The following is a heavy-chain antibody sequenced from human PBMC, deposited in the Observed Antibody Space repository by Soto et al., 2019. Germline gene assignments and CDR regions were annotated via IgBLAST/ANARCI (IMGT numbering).Heavy chain of an antibody. Sequence: ASVKVSCKVSGYTLTELSMHWVRQAPGKGLEWMGGFDPEDGETIYAQKVQGRVTMTEDTSTDTAYMELSSLRSEDTAVYYFATGFRARTVPYYYYYGMEVWGQGTTVTVSS. CDR3: ATGFRARTVPYYYYYGMEV. D-gene: IGHD3-10*01. J-gene: IGHJ6*02. CDR2: FDPEDGET. CDR1: GYTLTELS. V-gene: IGHV1-24*01.